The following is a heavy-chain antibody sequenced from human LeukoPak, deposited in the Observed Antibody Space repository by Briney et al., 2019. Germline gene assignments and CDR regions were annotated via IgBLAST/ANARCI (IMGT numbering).Heavy chain of an antibody. V-gene: IGHV3-21*01. CDR3: ARSRYDSSGYYGIIGD. CDR2: ITSSSIYT. Sequence: GGSLRLSCAASGFTFSNAWMSWVRQAPGKGLEWVSSITSSSIYTYYADSVKGRFTISRDNAKNSLYLEMNSLRAEDTAVYYCARSRYDSSGYYGIIGDWGQGTLVTVSS. J-gene: IGHJ4*02. D-gene: IGHD3-22*01. CDR1: GFTFSNAW.